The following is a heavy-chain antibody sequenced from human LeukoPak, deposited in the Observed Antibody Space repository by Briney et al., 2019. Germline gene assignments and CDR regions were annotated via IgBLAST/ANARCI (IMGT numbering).Heavy chain of an antibody. V-gene: IGHV4-4*02. Sequence: SETLSLTCAVSGGSISSDNWWSWIRQPPGKGLEWIGEVLRGGSTNYNPSLKSRVTMSIDTSKNQFSLKLNSVTAADTAVYYCATYYDISGYRFDYWGQGTLVTVSS. D-gene: IGHD3-22*01. CDR3: ATYYDISGYRFDY. CDR2: VLRGGST. J-gene: IGHJ4*02. CDR1: GGSISSDNW.